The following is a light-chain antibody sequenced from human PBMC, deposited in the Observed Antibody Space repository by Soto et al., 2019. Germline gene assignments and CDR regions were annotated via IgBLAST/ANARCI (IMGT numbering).Light chain of an antibody. CDR1: QSVTNSF. Sequence: EIVLAQSPGPLSLSPGERATLSCRASQSVTNSFLAWYQQKPGQAPRLLIYGASRRATGIPDRFTGSGSGTDCTLTISRLEPEDFAVYYCQQYVSSPWAFGQGTKVEI. CDR2: GAS. J-gene: IGKJ1*01. V-gene: IGKV3-20*01. CDR3: QQYVSSPWA.